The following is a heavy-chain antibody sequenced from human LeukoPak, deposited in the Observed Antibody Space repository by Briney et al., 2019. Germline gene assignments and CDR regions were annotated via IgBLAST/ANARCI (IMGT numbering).Heavy chain of an antibody. J-gene: IGHJ4*02. CDR1: GFTFSDYW. CDR2: IKQDGSEK. Sequence: PGGSLRLSCVASGFTFSDYWMNWVRQAPGRGLEWVAIIKQDGSEKFYVDSVKGRFTISRDNAKNSLYLQMNSLRAEDTALYYCAKGSTDYYGSGSYPFDYWGQGTLVTVSS. D-gene: IGHD3-10*01. CDR3: AKGSTDYYGSGSYPFDY. V-gene: IGHV3-7*03.